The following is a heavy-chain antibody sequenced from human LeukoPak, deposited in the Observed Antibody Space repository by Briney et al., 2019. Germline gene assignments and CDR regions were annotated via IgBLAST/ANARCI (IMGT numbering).Heavy chain of an antibody. CDR3: AKDRSSHDY. CDR1: GFTFSGYW. J-gene: IGHJ4*02. D-gene: IGHD2-15*01. V-gene: IGHV3-7*01. Sequence: GGSLRLSCAASGFTFSGYWMSWVRQAPGKGLKWVGNIQEDGSGKHYVDSVKGRFTISRDNARNSLYLQMNSLKVEDTAVYYCAKDRSSHDYWGQGTLVTVSS. CDR2: IQEDGSGK.